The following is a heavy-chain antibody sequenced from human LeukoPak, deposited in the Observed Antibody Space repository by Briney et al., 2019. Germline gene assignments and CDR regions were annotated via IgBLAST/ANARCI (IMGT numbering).Heavy chain of an antibody. CDR3: ARDRSYSGYDF. CDR1: GGSISSYY. D-gene: IGHD5-12*01. V-gene: IGHV4-59*01. CDR2: IYYSGST. Sequence: PSETLSLTCTVSGGSISSYYWSWIRQPPGEGLEWIGYIYYSGSTNYNPSLKSRVTISVDTSKNQFSLKLSSVTAADTAVYYCARDRSYSGYDFWGQGTLVTVSS. J-gene: IGHJ4*02.